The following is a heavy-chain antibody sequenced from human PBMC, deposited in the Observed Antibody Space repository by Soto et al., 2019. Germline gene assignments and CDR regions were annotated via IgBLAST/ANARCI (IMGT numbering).Heavy chain of an antibody. CDR1: GFSLSTSGMC. J-gene: IGHJ4*02. V-gene: IGHV2-70*01. Sequence: SGPTLVNPTQTLTLTCTFSGFSLSTSGMCVGWIRQPPGKALEWLALIDWDGDKYYDTSLKTRLTISKDTAKSQVVLTMANMDPVDTATYYCARRAAYSSSYFFDYWGQGTLVTVSS. CDR2: IDWDGDK. D-gene: IGHD6-6*01. CDR3: ARRAAYSSSYFFDY.